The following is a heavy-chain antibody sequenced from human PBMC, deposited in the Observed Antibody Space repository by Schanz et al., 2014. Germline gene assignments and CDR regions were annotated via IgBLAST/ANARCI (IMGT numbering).Heavy chain of an antibody. CDR3: ARQNLGYCSSTDCKNWFDP. Sequence: QVQLQASGPGLVKPSETLSLTCTVSGGSISTSNHYWGWIRQPPGKGLEWIGSIYYSGNTYYNPSLRSRATIPVTTSKTQSSLKRGLVTAADTAVYYCARQNLGYCSSTDCKNWFDPWGQGTLVTVSS. J-gene: IGHJ5*02. D-gene: IGHD2-2*01. CDR1: GGSISTSNHY. CDR2: IYYSGNT. V-gene: IGHV4-39*01.